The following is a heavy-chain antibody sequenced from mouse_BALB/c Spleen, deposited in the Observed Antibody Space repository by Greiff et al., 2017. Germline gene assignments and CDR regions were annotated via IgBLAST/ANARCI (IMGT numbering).Heavy chain of an antibody. J-gene: IGHJ3*01. D-gene: IGHD2-14*01. V-gene: IGHV7-3*02. Sequence: EVQRVESGGGLVQPGGSLRLSCATSGFTFTDYYMSWVRQRPGKALEWLGFIRNKANGYTTEYSATVKGKFTISRDKSQSIIYLQMNTLRAKDSATDDCASDSGYDGPGFAYWGQGTLVTVSA. CDR2: IRNKANGYTT. CDR3: ASDSGYDGPGFAY. CDR1: GFTFTDYY.